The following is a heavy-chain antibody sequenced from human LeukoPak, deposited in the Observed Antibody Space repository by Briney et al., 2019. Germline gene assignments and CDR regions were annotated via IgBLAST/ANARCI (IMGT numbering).Heavy chain of an antibody. D-gene: IGHD5-18*01. V-gene: IGHV5-51*01. CDR1: GYIFTSYW. CDR2: IYPGDSDT. CDR3: ARREIQLWAIDY. Sequence: GKSLKISCKGSGYIFTSYWIGWVRQMPGKGLEWMGIIYPGDSDTTYSPSFQGQVTISADKSISTAYLQWSSLKASDTAMYYCARREIQLWAIDYWGQGTLVTVSS. J-gene: IGHJ4*02.